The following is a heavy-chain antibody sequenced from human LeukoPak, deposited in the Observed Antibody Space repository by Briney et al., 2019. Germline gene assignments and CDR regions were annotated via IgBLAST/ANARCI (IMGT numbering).Heavy chain of an antibody. CDR3: ARVAAAGNYYFDY. V-gene: IGHV4-38-2*02. Sequence: SETLSLTCTVSGYSISSGYYWDWIRQPPGKGLEWIGSIYHSGSTYYNPSLKSRVTISIDTSKNQFSLKLSSVTAADTAVYFCARVAAAGNYYFDYWGQGTLVTVSS. J-gene: IGHJ4*02. D-gene: IGHD6-13*01. CDR1: GYSISSGYY. CDR2: IYHSGST.